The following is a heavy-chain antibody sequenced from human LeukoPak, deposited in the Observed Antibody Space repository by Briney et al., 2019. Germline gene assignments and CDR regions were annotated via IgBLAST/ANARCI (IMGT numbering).Heavy chain of an antibody. V-gene: IGHV1-69*05. D-gene: IGHD3-3*01. Sequence: GASVKVSCKVSGYTLTELSMHWVRQAPGQGLEWMGGIIPIFGTANYAQKFQGRVTITTDESTSTAYMELSSLRSEDTAVYYCASSLRNFWSLMDYWGQGTLVTVSS. CDR1: GYTLTELS. CDR2: IIPIFGTA. J-gene: IGHJ4*02. CDR3: ASSLRNFWSLMDY.